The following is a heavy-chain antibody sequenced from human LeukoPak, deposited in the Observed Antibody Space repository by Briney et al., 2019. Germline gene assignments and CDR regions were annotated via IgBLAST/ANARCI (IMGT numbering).Heavy chain of an antibody. CDR2: IIPSFGIV. J-gene: IGHJ5*02. CDR1: GGNFRTYD. Sequence: SVKVSCKASGGNFRTYDISWVRQAPGQGLEWMGGIIPSFGIVNSAQKFQGRVTITTDESTRTVYMELRSLTFEDTAIYYCARRNNWFDPWGQGTLVTVS. V-gene: IGHV1-69*05. CDR3: ARRNNWFDP.